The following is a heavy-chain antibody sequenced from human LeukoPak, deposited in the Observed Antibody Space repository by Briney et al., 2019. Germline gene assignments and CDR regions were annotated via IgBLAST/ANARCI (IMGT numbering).Heavy chain of an antibody. V-gene: IGHV3-48*03. D-gene: IGHD6-19*01. CDR2: ISRSADTI. CDR3: AREGYSSGFNWFDP. Sequence: GGSLRLSCAASGFSFSSYEMNWVRQAPGKGLEWVSYISRSADTIYYADSVKGRFTISRDNAKISLYLQMNSLRAEDTAVYYCAREGYSSGFNWFDPWGQGTLVTVSS. J-gene: IGHJ5*02. CDR1: GFSFSSYE.